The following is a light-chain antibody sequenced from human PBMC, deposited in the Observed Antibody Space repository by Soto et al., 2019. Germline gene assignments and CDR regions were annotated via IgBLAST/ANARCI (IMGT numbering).Light chain of an antibody. CDR3: CSYAGSSKV. V-gene: IGLV2-8*01. Sequence: QSVLTQPPSAFGSPGQSVAISCTGTSSDVGGYNYVSWYQQHPGKAPKLMFYEVNKRPSGVPDRFSGSKSGNTASLTVSGLQAEDEADYYCCSYAGSSKVFVTGTKVTVL. CDR2: EVN. CDR1: SSDVGGYNY. J-gene: IGLJ1*01.